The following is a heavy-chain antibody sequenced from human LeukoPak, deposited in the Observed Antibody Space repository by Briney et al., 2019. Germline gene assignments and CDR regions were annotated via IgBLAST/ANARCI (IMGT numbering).Heavy chain of an antibody. D-gene: IGHD5-18*01. CDR3: ARDSPAGYIRGQEHYYYYIDV. Sequence: SETLSLTCIVSGDSISSYYWGWIRQPAGKGLEWIGRIYTSGSTNYNPSLDCRVTMSVDTSKSHLSLKLTSVTAADTAVYYCARDSPAGYIRGQEHYYYYIDVWGKGTTVTVSS. CDR1: GDSISSYY. CDR2: IYTSGST. V-gene: IGHV4-4*07. J-gene: IGHJ6*03.